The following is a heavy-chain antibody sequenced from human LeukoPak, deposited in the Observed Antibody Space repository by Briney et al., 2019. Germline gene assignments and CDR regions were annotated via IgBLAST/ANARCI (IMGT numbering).Heavy chain of an antibody. V-gene: IGHV4-4*07. D-gene: IGHD3-10*01. CDR1: GVFISSYY. CDR2: IYTSGST. J-gene: IGHJ5*02. CDR3: ARGIRLGYGSGRDWFDP. Sequence: SETLSLTCTVSGVFISSYYWSWIRQPAGKGLEWIGRIYTSGSTNYNPSLKSRVTMSVDTSKNQFSLKLNSVTAADTAVYYCARGIRLGYGSGRDWFDPWGQGTLVTVSS.